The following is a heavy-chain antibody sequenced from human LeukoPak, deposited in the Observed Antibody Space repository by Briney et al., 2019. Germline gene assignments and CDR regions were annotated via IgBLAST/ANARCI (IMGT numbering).Heavy chain of an antibody. Sequence: PGGSLRLSCAASGFTFSSYSMNWVRQAPGKGLEWVPSISSSSSYIYYADSVKGRFTISRDNAKNSLYLQMNSLRAEDTAVYYCATFAASDAFDIWGQGTMVTVSS. D-gene: IGHD3-16*01. CDR2: ISSSSSYI. CDR1: GFTFSSYS. CDR3: ATFAASDAFDI. J-gene: IGHJ3*02. V-gene: IGHV3-21*01.